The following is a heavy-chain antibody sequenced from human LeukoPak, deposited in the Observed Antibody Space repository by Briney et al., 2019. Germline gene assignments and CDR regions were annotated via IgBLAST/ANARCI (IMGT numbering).Heavy chain of an antibody. CDR3: ASPSMLVVSRGAFDS. Sequence: SETLSLTCTVSGASFSDTTYYGAWFRQPPGKGLEGIASIYFTVPKYTPSLKSRITISGDTSKTPFSLKLTSVTATDTAVYFCASPSMLVVSRGAFDSWGQGTMVTVSA. V-gene: IGHV4-39*01. CDR1: GASFSDTTYY. J-gene: IGHJ3*02. CDR2: IYFTVP. D-gene: IGHD3-10*01.